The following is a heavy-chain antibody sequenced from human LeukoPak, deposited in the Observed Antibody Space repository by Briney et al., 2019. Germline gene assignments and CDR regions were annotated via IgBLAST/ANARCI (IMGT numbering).Heavy chain of an antibody. Sequence: GGSLRLSCAASGFTFSNAWMNWVRQAPGKGLEWVGRIKSKTDGGTTDYAAPVKGRFTISRDDSKNTLYLQMNSLKTEDTAVYYCAKDPCSGSSCYSGIFDYWGQGTLVTVSS. CDR2: IKSKTDGGTT. J-gene: IGHJ4*02. CDR3: AKDPCSGSSCYSGIFDY. V-gene: IGHV3-15*07. D-gene: IGHD2-15*01. CDR1: GFTFSNAW.